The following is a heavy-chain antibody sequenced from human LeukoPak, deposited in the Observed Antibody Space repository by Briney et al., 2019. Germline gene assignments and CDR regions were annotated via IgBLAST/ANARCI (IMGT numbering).Heavy chain of an antibody. Sequence: ASVRVSCKASGYTFTGYYMHWVRQAPGQGLEWMGWINPINPTSDYIKYAQKFRGRVTMTRDTSISTAYMELSSLRSDDTALYYCARGGYSSSLYDYWGQGTLVTVSS. CDR1: GYTFTGYY. D-gene: IGHD6-13*01. CDR3: ARGGYSSSLYDY. CDR2: INPINPTSDYI. V-gene: IGHV1-2*02. J-gene: IGHJ4*02.